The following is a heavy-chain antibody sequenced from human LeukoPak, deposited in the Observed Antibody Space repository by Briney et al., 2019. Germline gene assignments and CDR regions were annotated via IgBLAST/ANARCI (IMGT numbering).Heavy chain of an antibody. Sequence: SETLSLTCTVSGGTISYYDWSWIRQPPGKGLEWIGYIYYSGSTNYNPSLKSRVTISVDTSKNQFSLKLSPVTAADTAVYYCARGRSSMVRGYYYYYMDVWGKGTTVTISS. V-gene: IGHV4-59*01. D-gene: IGHD3-10*01. CDR1: GGTISYYD. CDR3: ARGRSSMVRGYYYYYMDV. J-gene: IGHJ6*03. CDR2: IYYSGST.